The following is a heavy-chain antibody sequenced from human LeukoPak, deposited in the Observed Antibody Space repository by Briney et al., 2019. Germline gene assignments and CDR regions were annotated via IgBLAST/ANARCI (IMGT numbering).Heavy chain of an antibody. CDR1: GGSISRSSYY. Sequence: SETLSLTCTVSGGSISRSSYYWGWIRQPPGKGLEWIGSIYYSGSTYYNPSLKSRVTISVDTSKNQFSLKLSSVTAADTAVYYCARGGAITMIVVVITDYYFDYWGQGTLVTVSS. D-gene: IGHD3-22*01. CDR3: ARGGAITMIVVVITDYYFDY. CDR2: IYYSGST. V-gene: IGHV4-39*07. J-gene: IGHJ4*02.